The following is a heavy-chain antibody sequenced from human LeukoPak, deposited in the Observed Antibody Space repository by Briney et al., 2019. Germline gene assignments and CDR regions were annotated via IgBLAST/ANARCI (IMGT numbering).Heavy chain of an antibody. CDR3: ARGLIFAFDI. CDR1: GYTFTNFY. D-gene: IGHD2/OR15-2a*01. J-gene: IGHJ3*02. CDR2: IIPSGGAS. V-gene: IGHV1-46*01. Sequence: ASVKVSCKASGYTFTNFYMHWVRQAPGQGLEWLGVIIPSGGASTYAQSFQGRVTMTRDTSSSTVYMELRSLRSEDTAVYYCARGLIFAFDIWGQGTMVTVSS.